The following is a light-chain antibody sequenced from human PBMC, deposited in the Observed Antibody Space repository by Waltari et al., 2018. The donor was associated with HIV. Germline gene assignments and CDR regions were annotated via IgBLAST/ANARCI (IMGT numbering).Light chain of an antibody. Sequence: SYELTQPPSVSVSPGQTARITCSGAALAKQYAYWYQQKPGQAPVLVMYKDSERPSGIPERFSGSSSGTKVTLSISGVQAEDEADYHCQSADSSDISVFGGGTKLTVL. CDR1: ALAKQY. CDR2: KDS. J-gene: IGLJ3*02. V-gene: IGLV3-25*03. CDR3: QSADSSDISV.